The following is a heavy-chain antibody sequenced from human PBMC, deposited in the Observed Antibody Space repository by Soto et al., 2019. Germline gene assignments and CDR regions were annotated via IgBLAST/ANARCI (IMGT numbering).Heavy chain of an antibody. CDR3: ARGPGAYGLDF. D-gene: IGHD2-8*02. CDR2: INPTSGGT. CDR1: GYTFTSSY. J-gene: IGHJ6*02. Sequence: ASVKVSCKASGYTFTSSYIHWVRRAPGQGPEWMGIINPTSGGTSYAQNLQGRVTMTRDTSTRTVYMELNSLRSDDTAVYYCARGPGAYGLDFWGQGTTVTVYS. V-gene: IGHV1-46*01.